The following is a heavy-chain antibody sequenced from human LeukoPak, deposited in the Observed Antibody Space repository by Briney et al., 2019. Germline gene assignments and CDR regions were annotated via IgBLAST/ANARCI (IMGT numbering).Heavy chain of an antibody. D-gene: IGHD3-3*01. CDR1: GYTFTSYY. CDR2: INPSGGST. J-gene: IGHJ5*02. CDR3: ARARPYYDFWSGYSP. Sequence: ASVKVSCKASGYTFTSYYMHWVRQAPGQGLEWMGIINPSGGSTSYAQKFQGRVTMTRDTSISTAYMELSSLRSEDTAVYYCARARPYYDFWSGYSPWGQGTLVTVSS. V-gene: IGHV1-46*01.